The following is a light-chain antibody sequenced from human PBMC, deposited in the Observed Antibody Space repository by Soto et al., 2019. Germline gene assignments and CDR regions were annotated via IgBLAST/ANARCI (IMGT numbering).Light chain of an antibody. CDR2: RAS. CDR1: QHVSSN. CDR3: QQYNNWPYT. Sequence: EIVMTQSPATLSVSPGGSATLSCRASQHVSSNFAWYRQKPGQATTLLIFRASTRATGIPARFSGSGSGTEFTLTISSLQSEDVAVYYCQQYNNWPYTFGQGTKLEIK. V-gene: IGKV3-15*01. J-gene: IGKJ2*01.